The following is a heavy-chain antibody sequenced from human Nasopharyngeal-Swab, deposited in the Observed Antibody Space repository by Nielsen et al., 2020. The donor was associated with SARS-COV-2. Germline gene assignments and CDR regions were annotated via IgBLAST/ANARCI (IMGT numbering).Heavy chain of an antibody. CDR3: ATHAGWGFDY. CDR2: ISYDGSNK. Sequence: GESLKIPCAASGFTFSSYGMHWVRQAPGKGLEWVAVISYDGSNKYYADSVKGRFTISRDNAKNSLYLQMNSLRAEDTAVYYCATHAGWGFDYWGQGTLVTVSS. CDR1: GFTFSSYG. D-gene: IGHD6-19*01. J-gene: IGHJ4*02. V-gene: IGHV3-30*03.